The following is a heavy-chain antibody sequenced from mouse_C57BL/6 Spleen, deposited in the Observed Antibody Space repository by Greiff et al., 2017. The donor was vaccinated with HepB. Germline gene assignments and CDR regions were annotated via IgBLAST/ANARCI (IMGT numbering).Heavy chain of an antibody. J-gene: IGHJ4*01. Sequence: VQLQQSGAELVKPGASVKLSCKASGYTFTSYWMQWVKQRPGQGLEWIGEIDPSDSYTNYNQKFKGKATLTVDTSSSTAYMQLSSLTSEDSAVYYCARAGIYAMDYWGQGTSVTVSS. CDR2: IDPSDSYT. V-gene: IGHV1-50*01. CDR3: ARAGIYAMDY. CDR1: GYTFTSYW.